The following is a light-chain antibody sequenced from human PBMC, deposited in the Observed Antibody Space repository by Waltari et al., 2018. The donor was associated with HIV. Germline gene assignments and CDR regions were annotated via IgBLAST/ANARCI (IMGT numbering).Light chain of an antibody. J-gene: IGLJ1*01. V-gene: IGLV2-11*02. CDR3: CSYAGTYSDV. Sequence: QSALTQPRPVAGSPGQSVTMSCTGSNSDVGGYHYVSWYQPRPGTVPKLLIYDVAKRPSGVPDRFSVSKSGNTASRTISGLQAEDESYYYCCSYAGTYSDVFGTGTEVTVL. CDR2: DVA. CDR1: NSDVGGYHY.